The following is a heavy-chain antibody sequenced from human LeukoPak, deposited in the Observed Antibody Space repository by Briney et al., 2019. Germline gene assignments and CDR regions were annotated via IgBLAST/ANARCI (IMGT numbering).Heavy chain of an antibody. CDR1: GFTFSSYE. V-gene: IGHV3-48*03. CDR2: ISSSGSTI. Sequence: GGSLRLSCAASGFTFSSYEMNWVRQAPGKGLEWVSYISSSGSTIYYADSVKGRFTISRDNAKNSLHLQMNSLRAEDTAVYYCAREKAVAGIDYWGQGTLVTVSS. D-gene: IGHD6-19*01. CDR3: AREKAVAGIDY. J-gene: IGHJ4*02.